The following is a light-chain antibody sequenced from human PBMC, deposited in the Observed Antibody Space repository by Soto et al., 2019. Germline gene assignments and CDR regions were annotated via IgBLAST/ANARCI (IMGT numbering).Light chain of an antibody. CDR2: GAS. Sequence: EVVRTQCPATLSVSPGERATLSCRASQSVSSNLAWYQQTPGQAPRLLIYGASTRATGIPARFSGSGSGTEFTLTISSLQSEDFAVYYCQQYNNWPRTFGQGTKVDIK. V-gene: IGKV3-15*01. CDR1: QSVSSN. CDR3: QQYNNWPRT. J-gene: IGKJ1*01.